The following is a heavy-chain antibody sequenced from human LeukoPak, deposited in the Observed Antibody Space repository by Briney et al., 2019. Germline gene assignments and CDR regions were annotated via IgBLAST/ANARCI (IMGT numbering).Heavy chain of an antibody. CDR2: ISYDGSNK. CDR1: GFTFSSYA. V-gene: IGHV3-30*04. J-gene: IGHJ4*02. CDR3: AKDFPPVY. Sequence: GGSLRLSCAASGFTFSSYAMHWVRQAPGKGLEWVAVISYDGSNKYYADSVKGRFTISRDNSRNTLYLQMNSLRAEDTAVYYCAKDFPPVYWGQGTLVTVSS.